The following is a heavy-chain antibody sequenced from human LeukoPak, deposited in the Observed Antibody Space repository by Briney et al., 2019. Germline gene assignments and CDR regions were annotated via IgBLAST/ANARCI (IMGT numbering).Heavy chain of an antibody. Sequence: GESLKISCKGSGYSFNSYWIGWVRQMPGKGLEWMGRIDPSDSYTNYSPSFKGHVTVSADKSISTAFLQWSSLKASDTATYYCARIPRDNSDYPFRFDYWGQGTLVTVSS. D-gene: IGHD4-11*01. V-gene: IGHV5-10-1*01. CDR2: IDPSDSYT. CDR1: GYSFNSYW. J-gene: IGHJ4*02. CDR3: ARIPRDNSDYPFRFDY.